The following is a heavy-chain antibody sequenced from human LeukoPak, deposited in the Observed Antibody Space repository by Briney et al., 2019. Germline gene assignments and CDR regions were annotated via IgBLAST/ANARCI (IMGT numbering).Heavy chain of an antibody. CDR3: ARDPIEDRHFDY. Sequence: PSETLSFTCTVSGGSISSGDYYWSWIRRPPGKGLEWIGYIYYSGSTYYNPSLKSRVTISVDTSKNQFSLKLSSVTAADTAVYYCARDPIEDRHFDYWGQGTLVTVSS. CDR2: IYYSGST. CDR1: GGSISSGDYY. D-gene: IGHD1-26*01. V-gene: IGHV4-30-4*01. J-gene: IGHJ4*02.